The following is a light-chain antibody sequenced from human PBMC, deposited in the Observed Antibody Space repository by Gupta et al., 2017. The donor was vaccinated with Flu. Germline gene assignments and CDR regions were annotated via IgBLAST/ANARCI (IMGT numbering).Light chain of an antibody. CDR2: GNN. CDR1: RSNIGTGLG. CDR3: QSYDSSLSVSAV. Sequence: QSVLKQPPSVSGAPGQRVNLPCTGRRSNIGTGLGIDWYQQVPGTAPKLLIYGNNNRPSGVPDRFSGSKSGTSASLAITELQSEDEADYYCQSYDSSLSVSAVFGGGTKLTVL. J-gene: IGLJ2*01. V-gene: IGLV1-40*01.